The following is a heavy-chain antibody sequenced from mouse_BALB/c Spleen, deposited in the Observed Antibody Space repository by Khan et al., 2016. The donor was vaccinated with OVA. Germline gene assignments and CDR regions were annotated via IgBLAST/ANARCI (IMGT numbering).Heavy chain of an antibody. Sequence: QVQLQQSGAELVKPGASVKLSCKTSGYTFTSYWIQWVKQRPGQGLGWIGQIFPGTGTTYYNENFKGKATLTVDTSSSTAYMHLSGLTSEDSAVYFCARGYVGNDEFVDWGQGTLVTVSP. CDR1: GYTFTSYW. CDR3: ARGYVGNDEFVD. D-gene: IGHD1-1*02. CDR2: IFPGTGTT. V-gene: IGHV1S132*01. J-gene: IGHJ3*01.